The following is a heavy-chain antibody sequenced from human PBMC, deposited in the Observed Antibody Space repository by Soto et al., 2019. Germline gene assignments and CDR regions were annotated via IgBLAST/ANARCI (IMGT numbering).Heavy chain of an antibody. D-gene: IGHD6-19*01. CDR3: ARGISGWYYIYYCDYKDV. V-gene: IGHV3-33*01. J-gene: IGHJ6*03. CDR1: GFTFSSYG. CDR2: IWYDGSNK. Sequence: GGSLRLSCAASGFTFSSYGMHWVRQAPGKGLEWVAVIWYDGSNKYYADSVKGRFTISRDNSKNTLYLQMNSLRAEDTAVYYCARGISGWYYIYYCDYKDVWSKGTTVTVSS.